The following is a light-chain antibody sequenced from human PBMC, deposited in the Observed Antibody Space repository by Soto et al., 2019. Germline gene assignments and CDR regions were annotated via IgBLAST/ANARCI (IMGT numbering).Light chain of an antibody. Sequence: EIVMTQSPATLSVSPGERATLSCRASQSVNNNLAWYQQKPGQAPRLLIYGASTRVTGIPARFSGSGSGTESTLTISRLQAEDVAVYYCQQYNNWPPWTFGQGTKVEIK. V-gene: IGKV3-15*01. J-gene: IGKJ1*01. CDR3: QQYNNWPPWT. CDR2: GAS. CDR1: QSVNNN.